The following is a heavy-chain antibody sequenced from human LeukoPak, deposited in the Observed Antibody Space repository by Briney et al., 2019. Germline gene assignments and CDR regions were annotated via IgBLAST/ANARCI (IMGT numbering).Heavy chain of an antibody. V-gene: IGHV3-23*01. J-gene: IGHJ3*02. CDR2: ISGSGGST. CDR3: AKKGACSSTSCYELDAFDI. CDR1: GFTFSSYA. D-gene: IGHD2-2*01. Sequence: PGGSLRLSCAASGFTFSSYAMSWVRQAPGKGLEWVSAISGSGGSTYYADSVKGRFTISRDNSKNTLYLQMNSLRAEDTAVYYCAKKGACSSTSCYELDAFDIWGQGTMVTVSS.